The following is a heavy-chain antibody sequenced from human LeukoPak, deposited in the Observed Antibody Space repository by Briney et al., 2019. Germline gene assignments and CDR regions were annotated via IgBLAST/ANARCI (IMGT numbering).Heavy chain of an antibody. Sequence: SETLSLTCTVSGGSISSSSYYWGWIRQPPGKGLEWIGRIYYSGSTYYNPSLKSRVTISVDTSKNQFSLKLSSVTAADTAVYYCAIVKQLVHRAEYFQHWGQGTLVTVSS. J-gene: IGHJ1*01. CDR2: IYYSGST. D-gene: IGHD6-13*01. CDR3: AIVKQLVHRAEYFQH. CDR1: GGSISSSSYY. V-gene: IGHV4-39*07.